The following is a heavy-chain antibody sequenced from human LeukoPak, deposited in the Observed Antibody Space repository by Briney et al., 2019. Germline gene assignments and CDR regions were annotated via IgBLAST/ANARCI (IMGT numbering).Heavy chain of an antibody. V-gene: IGHV3-23*01. D-gene: IGHD3-22*01. CDR1: GFTFRTYD. CDR2: SSAGRP. Sequence: GGSLRLSCAASGFTFRTYDMIWVRQAPGKGLEWVSSSSAGRPFYADSVKGRFTISRDDSTDMVYLQMNRLKVEDTAVYYCAKSQRGYYDHYFDYWGQGTLVTVSS. J-gene: IGHJ4*02. CDR3: AKSQRGYYDHYFDY.